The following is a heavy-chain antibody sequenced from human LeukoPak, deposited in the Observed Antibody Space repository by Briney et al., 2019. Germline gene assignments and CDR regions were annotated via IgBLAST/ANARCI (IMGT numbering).Heavy chain of an antibody. V-gene: IGHV3-21*01. CDR1: GFTFSSYS. CDR3: ARDYYYDGSGYYSGFFQH. J-gene: IGHJ1*01. CDR2: ISSSSSYI. D-gene: IGHD3-22*01. Sequence: GGSLRLSCAASGFTFSSYSMNWVRQAPGKGLEWVSSISSSSSYIYYADSVKGRFTISRDNAKNPLYLRMNSLRAEDTAVYYCARDYYYDGSGYYSGFFQHWGQGTLVTVSS.